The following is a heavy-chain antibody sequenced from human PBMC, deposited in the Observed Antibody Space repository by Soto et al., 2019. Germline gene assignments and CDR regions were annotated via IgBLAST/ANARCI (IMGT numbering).Heavy chain of an antibody. D-gene: IGHD3-10*01. J-gene: IGHJ6*02. CDR2: IWYDGSNK. CDR1: GFTFSSYG. V-gene: IGHV3-33*01. Sequence: QVQLVESGGGVVQPGRSLRLSCAASGFTFSSYGMHWVRQAPGKGLEWVAVIWYDGSNKYYADSVKGRFTISRDTSKNALYLQMNSLRAEGTAVYYCARDARKNRFGELSSYYYGMDVWGQGTTVTVSS. CDR3: ARDARKNRFGELSSYYYGMDV.